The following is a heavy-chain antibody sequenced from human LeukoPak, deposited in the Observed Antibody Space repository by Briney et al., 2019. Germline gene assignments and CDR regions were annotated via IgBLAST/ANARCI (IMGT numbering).Heavy chain of an antibody. CDR1: GFTFNDYY. J-gene: IGHJ3*02. V-gene: IGHV3-11*04. Sequence: GGSLRLSCAASGFTFNDYYMSWIRQAPGKGLEWVSYINSGGSPIYYADSVKGRFIISRDNTKNSLYLQMNSLRGEDTAIYYRVRAVPAAILGAFDIWGQGTMVTVSS. CDR2: INSGGSPI. D-gene: IGHD2-2*02. CDR3: VRAVPAAILGAFDI.